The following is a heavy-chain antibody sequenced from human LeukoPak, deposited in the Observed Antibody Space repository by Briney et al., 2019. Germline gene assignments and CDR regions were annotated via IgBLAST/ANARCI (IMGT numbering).Heavy chain of an antibody. CDR3: TRGCSGGSCSRDAMDV. V-gene: IGHV5-51*01. J-gene: IGHJ6*02. CDR1: GYSFSSDW. Sequence: GESLKISCKASGYSFSSDWIAWVRQMPGKGPEWMGIIFPIDSETIYSPSFQGQVTISADKSISTAYLQWSSLKASDTAMYYCTRGCSGGSCSRDAMDVWGQGTMVTVSS. D-gene: IGHD2-15*01. CDR2: IFPIDSET.